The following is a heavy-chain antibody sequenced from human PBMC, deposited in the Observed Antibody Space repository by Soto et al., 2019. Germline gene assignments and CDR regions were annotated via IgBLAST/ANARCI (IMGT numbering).Heavy chain of an antibody. CDR2: VSHDGRNT. CDR1: GFTFSDYA. J-gene: IGHJ4*02. V-gene: IGHV3-30*18. Sequence: VQLVESGGGVVQPGRSLRLSCEASGFTFSDYAMHWVRQAPGKGLEWVAVVSHDGRNTHYADSVKGRFTISRDSSKNTVALEMTSLRAEDTAVYYCAKGGRQWLVTSDFNYWGQGALVTVSS. CDR3: AKGGRQWLVTSDFNY. D-gene: IGHD6-19*01.